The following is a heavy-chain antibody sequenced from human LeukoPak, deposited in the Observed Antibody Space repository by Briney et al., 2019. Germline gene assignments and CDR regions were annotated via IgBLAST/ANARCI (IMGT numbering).Heavy chain of an antibody. CDR2: IYGTGGT. D-gene: IGHD2-15*01. CDR1: NLTVSGNY. V-gene: IGHV3-53*01. CDR3: ASGGWAAPFDP. Sequence: GGSLRLSCAASNLTVSGNYMSWVRQASGKGLEWVSLIYGTGGTYYADSVRGRFTISRDNTKNTLYLQMNNLRVEDTAVYYCASGGWAAPFDPWGQGTLVTVSS. J-gene: IGHJ5*02.